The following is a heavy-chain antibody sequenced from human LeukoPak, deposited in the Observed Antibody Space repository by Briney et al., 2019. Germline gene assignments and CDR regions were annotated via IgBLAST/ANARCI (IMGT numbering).Heavy chain of an antibody. CDR1: GFNFSNYA. V-gene: IGHV3-23*01. D-gene: IGHD1-26*01. Sequence: GGSLRLSCAASGFNFSNYAMSWVRQTPGKGLEWVSAVSARGDDTFYADSVKGRFTISRDNSKNTLSLQMNSLKLEDTAMYFCAKLRQRIVGASGVYFDLWGQGTLVIASS. CDR3: AKLRQRIVGASGVYFDL. CDR2: VSARGDDT. J-gene: IGHJ4*02.